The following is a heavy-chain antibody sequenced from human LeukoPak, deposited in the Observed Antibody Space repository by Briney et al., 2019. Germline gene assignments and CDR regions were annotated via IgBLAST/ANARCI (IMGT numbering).Heavy chain of an antibody. Sequence: GGSLRLSCAASGFTVRSNYMSWVCQAPGKGLVWVSRIKSDGTSTSYADSVKGRFTISRDNAKNTLYLQMNSLRAEDTAVYYCARPGCYGDAFDIWGQGTMVTVSS. J-gene: IGHJ3*02. V-gene: IGHV3-74*01. CDR3: ARPGCYGDAFDI. D-gene: IGHD3-16*01. CDR2: IKSDGTST. CDR1: GFTVRSNY.